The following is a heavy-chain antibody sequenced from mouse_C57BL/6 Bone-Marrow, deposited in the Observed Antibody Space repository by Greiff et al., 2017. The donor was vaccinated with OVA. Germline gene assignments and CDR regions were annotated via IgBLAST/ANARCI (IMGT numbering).Heavy chain of an antibody. D-gene: IGHD2-2*01. CDR2: IYPGSGST. Sequence: VQLQQPGAELVKPGASVKMSCKASGYTFTSYWLTWVKQRPGQGLEWIGDIYPGSGSTNYNEKFKSKATLTVDTSSSTAYMQLSSLTSEDSAVYYCAREGYPPYAMDYWGQGTSVTVSS. V-gene: IGHV1-55*01. CDR3: AREGYPPYAMDY. J-gene: IGHJ4*01. CDR1: GYTFTSYW.